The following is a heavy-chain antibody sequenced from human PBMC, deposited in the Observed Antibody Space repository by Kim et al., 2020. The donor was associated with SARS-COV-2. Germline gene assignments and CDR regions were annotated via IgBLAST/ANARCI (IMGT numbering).Heavy chain of an antibody. D-gene: IGHD2-2*01. V-gene: IGHV3-21*01. CDR3: ARDRGEHHIVVVPAAIALDY. Sequence: GGSLRLSCAASGFTFSSYSMNWVRQAPGKGLEWVSSISSSSSYIYYADSVKGRFTISRDNAKNSLYLQMNSLRAEDTAVYYCARDRGEHHIVVVPAAIALDYWGQGTLVTVSS. J-gene: IGHJ4*02. CDR2: ISSSSSYI. CDR1: GFTFSSYS.